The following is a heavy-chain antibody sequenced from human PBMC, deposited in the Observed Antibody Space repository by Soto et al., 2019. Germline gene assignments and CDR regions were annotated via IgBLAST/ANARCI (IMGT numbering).Heavy chain of an antibody. D-gene: IGHD1-7*01. V-gene: IGHV3-33*01. CDR3: ARDKGVKYNWNYMDQ. CDR2: IWYDGTNA. Sequence: QVQLVESGGGVVQPGRSLRLSCAASGFTFSTYGMHWVRQAPGKGLEWVALIWYDGTNADYVDSVRGRFTISRDTSTNTLYLQMNSLRPEDTAVYYCARDKGVKYNWNYMDQWGQGTLVTVSS. CDR1: GFTFSTYG. J-gene: IGHJ4*02.